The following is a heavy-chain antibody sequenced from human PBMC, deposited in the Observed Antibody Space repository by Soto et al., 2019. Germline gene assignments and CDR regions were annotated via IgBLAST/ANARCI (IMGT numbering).Heavy chain of an antibody. J-gene: IGHJ6*03. CDR2: MNPNSGNT. V-gene: IGHV1-8*01. CDR3: ARGSPSYCSGGSCFEVYYYYMDV. CDR1: GYTFTSYD. Sequence: ASVKVSCKASGYTFTSYDINWVRQATGQGLEWMGWMNPNSGNTGYAQKFQGRVTMTRNTSISTAYMELSSLRSEDTAVYYCARGSPSYCSGGSCFEVYYYYMDVWGKGTTVTVSS. D-gene: IGHD2-15*01.